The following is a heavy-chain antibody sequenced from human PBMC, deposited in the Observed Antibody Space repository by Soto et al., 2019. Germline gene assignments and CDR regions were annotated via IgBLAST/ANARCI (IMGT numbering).Heavy chain of an antibody. D-gene: IGHD3-22*01. CDR1: GFTFSSYG. Sequence: LRLSCAASGFTFSSYGMHWVRQAPGKGLEWVAVISYDGSNKYYADSVEGRFTISRDNSKNTLYLQMNSLRAEDTAVYYCAKSPRGYYDSSGYYPPLDYWGQGTLVTVSS. CDR3: AKSPRGYYDSSGYYPPLDY. CDR2: ISYDGSNK. V-gene: IGHV3-30*18. J-gene: IGHJ4*02.